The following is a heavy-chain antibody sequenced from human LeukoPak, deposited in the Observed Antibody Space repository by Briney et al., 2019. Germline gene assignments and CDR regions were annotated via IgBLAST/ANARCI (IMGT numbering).Heavy chain of an antibody. Sequence: SQTLSLTCTVSGGSIISGGYYWSWIRQHPGKGLEWIGYIYYSGSTYYNPSLKSRVTISVDTSKNQFPLKLSSVTAADTAVYYCAREGLYSSSSSRYYYYGMDVWGQGTTVTVSS. V-gene: IGHV4-31*03. CDR2: IYYSGST. J-gene: IGHJ6*02. D-gene: IGHD6-6*01. CDR3: AREGLYSSSSSRYYYYGMDV. CDR1: GGSIISGGYY.